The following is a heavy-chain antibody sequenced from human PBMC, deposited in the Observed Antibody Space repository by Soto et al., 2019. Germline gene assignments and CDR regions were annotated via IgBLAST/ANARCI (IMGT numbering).Heavy chain of an antibody. D-gene: IGHD3-22*01. CDR2: IWDDGTRR. J-gene: IGHJ2*01. CDR1: GFAFDTYA. Sequence: HPGGSLRLSCQASGFAFDTYAMHWVRQAPGKGLEWVALIWDDGTRREYLESVRGRFTVSRDNSKETVYLQMNRLRTEDTALYYCVRDRDPMNREVIMTIGHLRLWGRGAQVTVSS. CDR3: VRDRDPMNREVIMTIGHLRL. V-gene: IGHV3-33*01.